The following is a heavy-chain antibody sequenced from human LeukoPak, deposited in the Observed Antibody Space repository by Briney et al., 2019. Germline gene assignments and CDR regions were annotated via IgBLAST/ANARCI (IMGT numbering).Heavy chain of an antibody. Sequence: PSETLSLTCAVYGGSFSGYYWSWIRQPPGKGLEWIGEINHSGSTNYNPSLKSRVTISVDTSKNQFSLKLSSVTAADTAVYYCARGVTWIQLWPMGFDYWGQGTLVTVSS. J-gene: IGHJ4*02. CDR1: GGSFSGYY. CDR2: INHSGST. CDR3: ARGVTWIQLWPMGFDY. V-gene: IGHV4-34*01. D-gene: IGHD5-18*01.